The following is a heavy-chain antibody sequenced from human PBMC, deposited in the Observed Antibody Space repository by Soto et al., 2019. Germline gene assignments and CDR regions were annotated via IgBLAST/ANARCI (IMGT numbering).Heavy chain of an antibody. Sequence: PGGSLRLSCAASGFTFSSSWMTWVRQAPGKGLEWVANIKEDGSEKNYVDSVKGRFTISRDNARNSLYLQMNSLRVEDTAVYYCARDRTRFFYWGQGTLVTVSS. CDR2: IKEDGSEK. CDR1: GFTFSSSW. D-gene: IGHD3-3*01. J-gene: IGHJ4*02. CDR3: ARDRTRFFY. V-gene: IGHV3-7*05.